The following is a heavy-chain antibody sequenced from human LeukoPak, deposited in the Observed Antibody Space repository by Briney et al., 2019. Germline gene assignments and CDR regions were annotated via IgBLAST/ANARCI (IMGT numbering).Heavy chain of an antibody. CDR2: IRNKANSHTT. CDR1: GFTFSDHY. V-gene: IGHV3-72*01. Sequence: GGSLRLSCAASGFTFSDHYMDWVRQAPGKGLEWVGRIRNKANSHTTEYAASVKGRFTVSRDDSKNSLSLQMNNLKTEDTAVYYCTRTEVGPAADWGQGTLVTVSS. D-gene: IGHD6-13*01. CDR3: TRTEVGPAAD. J-gene: IGHJ4*02.